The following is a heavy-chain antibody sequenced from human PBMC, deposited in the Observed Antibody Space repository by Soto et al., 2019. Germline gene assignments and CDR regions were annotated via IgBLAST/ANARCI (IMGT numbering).Heavy chain of an antibody. CDR1: GFTVSSNY. D-gene: IGHD4-17*01. CDR3: AREKVTNDYGDYEPAEYFQH. J-gene: IGHJ1*01. Sequence: GGSLRLSCAASGFTVSSNYMSWVRQAPGKGLEWVSVIYSGGSTYYADSVKGRFTISRDNSKNTLYLQMNSLRAEDTAVYYCAREKVTNDYGDYEPAEYFQHWGQGTLVTVSS. V-gene: IGHV3-66*01. CDR2: IYSGGST.